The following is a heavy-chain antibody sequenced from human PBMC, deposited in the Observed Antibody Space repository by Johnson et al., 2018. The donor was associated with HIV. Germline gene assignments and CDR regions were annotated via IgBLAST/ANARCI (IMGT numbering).Heavy chain of an antibody. D-gene: IGHD6-19*01. CDR2: IYGGDRT. CDR1: GLSVSGTY. CDR3: AGDTVSSLLAFDL. Sequence: VQLVESGGGLVQPGGSLRLSCATSGLSVSGTYMSWVRQAPGKGLEWVSVIYGGDRTYYADSVKGRFTISRDNSKTTLFLQMNSLRAEDTAVYYCAGDTVSSLLAFDLWGQGTMVTVSS. V-gene: IGHV3-66*02. J-gene: IGHJ3*01.